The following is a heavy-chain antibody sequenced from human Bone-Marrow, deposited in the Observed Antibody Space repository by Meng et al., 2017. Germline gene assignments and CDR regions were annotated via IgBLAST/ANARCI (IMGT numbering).Heavy chain of an antibody. CDR1: GFTFSNYG. V-gene: IGHV3-33*01. Sequence: QVQLVDSGGGVVQPGRSLCVSCAASGFTFSNYGMHWVRQAPGKGLDWVAVIWYDGSNKYHADSVKGRFSISRDNSKNTLYLQMNSLRAEDTAVYYCARVVGTATGAVDYWGQGTLVTVSS. D-gene: IGHD2-21*02. J-gene: IGHJ4*02. CDR3: ARVVGTATGAVDY. CDR2: IWYDGSNK.